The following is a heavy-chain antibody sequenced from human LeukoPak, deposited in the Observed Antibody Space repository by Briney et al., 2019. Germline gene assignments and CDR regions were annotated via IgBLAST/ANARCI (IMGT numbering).Heavy chain of an antibody. CDR2: IHTNGGA. J-gene: IGHJ6*03. CDR1: GVSITTYY. D-gene: IGHD3-16*01. V-gene: IGHV4-4*07. CDR3: AKDFGLRLGESSLYYYFMDV. Sequence: SETLSLTCTVSGVSITTYYWSWVRQPVGKGLEWIGRIHTNGGADRNPSLNSRVAMSVDTSKNQFSLKLNSVTAADTAVYYCAKDFGLRLGESSLYYYFMDVWGKGISVTVSS.